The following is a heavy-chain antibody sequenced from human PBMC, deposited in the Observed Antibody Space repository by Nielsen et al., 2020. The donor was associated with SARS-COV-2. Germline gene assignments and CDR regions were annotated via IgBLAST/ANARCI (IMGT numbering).Heavy chain of an antibody. CDR1: GFTFSSYG. CDR3: ARDSTAYYDILTGYYDPFDY. J-gene: IGHJ4*02. CDR2: ISYDGSNK. Sequence: GESLKISCAASGFTFSSYGMHWVRQAPGKGLEWVAVISYDGSNKYYADSVKGRFTISRDNSKNSLYLQMNSLRAEDTAVYYCARDSTAYYDILTGYYDPFDYWGQGTLVTVSS. D-gene: IGHD3-9*01. V-gene: IGHV3-30*03.